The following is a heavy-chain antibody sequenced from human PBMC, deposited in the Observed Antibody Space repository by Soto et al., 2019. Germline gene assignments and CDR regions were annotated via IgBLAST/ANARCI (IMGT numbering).Heavy chain of an antibody. V-gene: IGHV1-69*05. Sequence: GASVKVSCKASGGTFSSYAISWVRQAPGQGLEWMGGIIPIFGTANYAQKFQGRVTMTTDTSTSTAYMELRSLRSDDTAVYYCARGTLGYSGYDYGHFDYWGQGTLVTVSS. CDR1: GGTFSSYA. CDR2: IIPIFGTA. CDR3: ARGTLGYSGYDYGHFDY. J-gene: IGHJ4*02. D-gene: IGHD5-12*01.